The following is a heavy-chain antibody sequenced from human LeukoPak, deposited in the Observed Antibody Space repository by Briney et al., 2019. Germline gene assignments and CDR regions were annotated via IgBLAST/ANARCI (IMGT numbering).Heavy chain of an antibody. CDR1: GGSISSYY. V-gene: IGHV4-59*01. Sequence: PSETLSLTCTVSGGSISSYYWSWIRQPPGKGLEWIGYIYYSGSTNYYPSLKSRVTLSVDTSKNQFSLKLSSVTAADTAVYYCARVVGGYVFYYGMDVWGQGTTVTVSS. J-gene: IGHJ6*02. CDR3: ARVVGGYVFYYGMDV. CDR2: IYYSGST. D-gene: IGHD3-10*01.